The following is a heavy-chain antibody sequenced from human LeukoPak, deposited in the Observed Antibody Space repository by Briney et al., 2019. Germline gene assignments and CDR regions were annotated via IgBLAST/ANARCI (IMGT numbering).Heavy chain of an antibody. CDR1: GDTFRRYA. V-gene: IGHV1-69*05. Sequence: SVKVSCKASGDTFRRYAINWVRQAPGQGLEWMGGVIPMSVSTNYAQKFQGRVTMTTDESTSTAYMELRSLMSDDTAVYYCARGDPAPFDSWGQGTLVTVSS. D-gene: IGHD2-2*01. J-gene: IGHJ4*02. CDR2: VIPMSVST. CDR3: ARGDPAPFDS.